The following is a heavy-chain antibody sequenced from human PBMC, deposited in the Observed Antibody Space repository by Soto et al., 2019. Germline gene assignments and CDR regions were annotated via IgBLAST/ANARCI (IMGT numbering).Heavy chain of an antibody. CDR2: IVVGSGDT. J-gene: IGHJ6*02. CDR3: AATIIAAVGTGHYYGMDV. D-gene: IGHD6-13*01. V-gene: IGHV1-58*01. CDR1: GFTFTRSA. Sequence: SAKASCKASGFTFTRSAVQWVRQARGQRLEWIGWIVVGSGDTNSAQKFQERVTITRDMSTSMAYIELSSLRSEDTAVYYCAATIIAAVGTGHYYGMDVWGQGTTVTVSS.